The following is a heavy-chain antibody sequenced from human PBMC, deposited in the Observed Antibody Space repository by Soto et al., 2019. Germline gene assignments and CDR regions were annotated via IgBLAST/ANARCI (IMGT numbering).Heavy chain of an antibody. CDR2: IYYSGST. D-gene: IGHD5-18*01. V-gene: IGHV4-31*03. CDR1: GCSISSGGYY. CDR3: ARVLGQLWNKDAFDI. J-gene: IGHJ3*02. Sequence: SETLSLTCTVSGCSISSGGYYWSWIRQHPGKGLEWIGYIYYSGSTYYNPSLKSRVTISVDTSKNQFSLKLSSVTAADTAVYYCARVLGQLWNKDAFDIWGQGTMVTVSS.